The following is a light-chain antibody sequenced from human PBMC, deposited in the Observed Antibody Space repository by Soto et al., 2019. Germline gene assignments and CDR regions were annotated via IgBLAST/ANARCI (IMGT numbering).Light chain of an antibody. V-gene: IGKV1-39*01. J-gene: IGKJ5*01. CDR1: QSISNH. CDR2: AAS. CDR3: QQSYNTPVT. Sequence: DIQMTQSQSSLSASVEDRVIITCRASQSISNHLNWYQQKPGKAPKLLIYAASTLQSGVPSRFSGSGSGTDFTLTITSLRPEDFATYWCQQSYNTPVTFGQGARLAIK.